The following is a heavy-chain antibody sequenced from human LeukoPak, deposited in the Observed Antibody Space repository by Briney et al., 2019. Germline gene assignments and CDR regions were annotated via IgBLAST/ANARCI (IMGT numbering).Heavy chain of an antibody. Sequence: GTSLRLSCAGSGFTFSGFAMHWVRQAPGKGLEWVAATSYHGRDKYYADAVSGRFTISRDNSKNTLHLEVNSLRTDDTAVYYCTKERGGGGRRINLMVGGYGPWGQGTQVTVSS. D-gene: IGHD3-22*01. CDR2: TSYHGRDK. CDR3: TKERGGGGRRINLMVGGYGP. J-gene: IGHJ5*02. CDR1: GFTFSGFA. V-gene: IGHV3-30*04.